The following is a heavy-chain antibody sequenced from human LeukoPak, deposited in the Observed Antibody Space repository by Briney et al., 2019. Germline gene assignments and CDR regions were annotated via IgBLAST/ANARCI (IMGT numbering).Heavy chain of an antibody. CDR3: ARDAGRRYGSGSLFENYYYMDV. V-gene: IGHV1-18*01. CDR2: ISPYNGNT. J-gene: IGHJ6*03. Sequence: GASVKVSCKASGYTFSTYGISWVRQAPGQGLEWMGWISPYNGNTNYAQTFQGRVTMTTDTSTSTAYIEVRSLTSDDTAVYYCARDAGRRYGSGSLFENYYYMDVWGKGTTVTISS. D-gene: IGHD3-10*01. CDR1: GYTFSTYG.